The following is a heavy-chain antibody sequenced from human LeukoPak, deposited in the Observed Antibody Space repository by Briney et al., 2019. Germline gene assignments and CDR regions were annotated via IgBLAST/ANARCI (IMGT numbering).Heavy chain of an antibody. CDR2: ILPIFGIA. CDR1: RGTFSTYA. Sequence: SSVNVSCKASRGTFSTYAITGVRQAPGQEREWMGRILPIFGIANYAQKFQGRVTSTADKSKRTAYMELSSLRSEDTAVYYCAREGEVGATRSYWFDPWGQGTLVTVSS. CDR3: AREGEVGATRSYWFDP. D-gene: IGHD1-26*01. V-gene: IGHV1-69*04. J-gene: IGHJ5*02.